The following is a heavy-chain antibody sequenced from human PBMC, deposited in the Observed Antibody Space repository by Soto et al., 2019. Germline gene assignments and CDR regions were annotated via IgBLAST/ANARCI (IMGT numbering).Heavy chain of an antibody. Sequence: QVQLVESGGGVVQPGRSLRLSCAASGFTFSSYGMHWVRQAPGKGLEWVAVISYDGSNKYYADSVKGRFTISRDNSKNTLYLQMNSLRAEETAVYYCAKDKIVGVAPYYYGMEFWGQGTTVTVSS. CDR1: GFTFSSYG. D-gene: IGHD3-3*01. V-gene: IGHV3-30*18. J-gene: IGHJ6*02. CDR2: ISYDGSNK. CDR3: AKDKIVGVAPYYYGMEF.